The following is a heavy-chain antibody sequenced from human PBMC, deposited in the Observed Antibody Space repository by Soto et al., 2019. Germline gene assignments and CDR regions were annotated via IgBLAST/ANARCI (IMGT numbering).Heavy chain of an antibody. Sequence: GGSLRLSCAASRFTFSNHGMHWVRQAPGKGLEWVAVIWYDGSNKYYADSVKGRFTISRDNSKNTLYLQMNSLRAEDTAVYYCAKDTLWFGELLSSLPHYGMDVWGQGTTVTVSS. D-gene: IGHD3-10*01. CDR3: AKDTLWFGELLSSLPHYGMDV. J-gene: IGHJ6*02. CDR2: IWYDGSNK. CDR1: RFTFSNHG. V-gene: IGHV3-30*02.